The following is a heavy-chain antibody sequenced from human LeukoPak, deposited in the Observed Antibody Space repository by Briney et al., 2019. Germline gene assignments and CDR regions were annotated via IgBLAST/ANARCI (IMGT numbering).Heavy chain of an antibody. J-gene: IGHJ1*01. D-gene: IGHD1-26*01. V-gene: IGHV3-30*18. CDR3: AKPHYSGSHEGYFQH. CDR1: GFTFSSYG. CDR2: ISYDGSNK. Sequence: GGSLRLSCAASGFTFSSYGMHWVRQAPGKGLEWVAVISYDGSNKYYADSVKGRFTISRDNSKNTLYLQMNSLRAEDTAVYYCAKPHYSGSHEGYFQHWGQGTLVTVSS.